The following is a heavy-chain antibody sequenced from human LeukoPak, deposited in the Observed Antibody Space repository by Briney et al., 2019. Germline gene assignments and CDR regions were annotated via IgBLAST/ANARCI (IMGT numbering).Heavy chain of an antibody. CDR1: GFTFSSYW. V-gene: IGHV3-74*01. J-gene: IGHJ5*02. CDR3: ARSQWNPGKTTQTT. D-gene: IGHD1-1*01. Sequence: GGSLRLSCAASGFTFSSYWMHWVRHAPGKGLVWVSRINSDESSTSYADSVKGRFTISRDNAKNSLYLQMNSLRAEDTAVYYCARSQWNPGKTTQTTWGQGTLVTVSS. CDR2: INSDESST.